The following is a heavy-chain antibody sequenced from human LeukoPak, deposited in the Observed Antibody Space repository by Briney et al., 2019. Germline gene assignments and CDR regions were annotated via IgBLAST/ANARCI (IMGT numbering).Heavy chain of an antibody. D-gene: IGHD6-19*01. V-gene: IGHV3-30*18. J-gene: IGHJ4*02. CDR2: ISYDGSNK. Sequence: GGSLRLSCAASGFIFTGYFMSWVRQAPGKGLEWVAVISYDGSNKYYADSVKGRFTISRDNSKNTLYLQMNSLRAEDTAVYYCAKDYSSGWYYYWGQGTLVTVSS. CDR3: AKDYSSGWYYY. CDR1: GFIFTGYF.